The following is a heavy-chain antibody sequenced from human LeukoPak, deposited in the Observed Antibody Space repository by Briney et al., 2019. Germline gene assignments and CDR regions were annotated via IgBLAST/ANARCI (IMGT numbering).Heavy chain of an antibody. Sequence: GGSLRLSCAASGFTFSDYYMSWIRQAPGKGLEWVSYISSSGSTIYYADSVKGRFTISRDNAKNSLYLQMNSLRAEDTAVYYWGGDHSEYYGSGSFLWGQGTLVTVSS. CDR1: GFTFSDYY. J-gene: IGHJ4*02. CDR3: GGDHSEYYGSGSFL. CDR2: ISSSGSTI. D-gene: IGHD3-10*01. V-gene: IGHV3-11*01.